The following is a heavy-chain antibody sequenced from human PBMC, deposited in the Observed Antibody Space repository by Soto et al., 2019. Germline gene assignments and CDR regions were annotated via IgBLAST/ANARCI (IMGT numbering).Heavy chain of an antibody. Sequence: EVQVLESGGGLVQPGGSLRLSCEGSGFTVSSHAMTWIRQAPGKGPEWVSTITADGGTYYADSVKGRFAMSRDTSESTLYLQVNSLGAEDTAAYYCAQHVSCSGGSCQYDAFAIRGQGTMVTVSS. D-gene: IGHD2-15*01. CDR3: AQHVSCSGGSCQYDAFAI. J-gene: IGHJ3*02. CDR2: ITADGGT. CDR1: GFTVSSHA. V-gene: IGHV3-23*01.